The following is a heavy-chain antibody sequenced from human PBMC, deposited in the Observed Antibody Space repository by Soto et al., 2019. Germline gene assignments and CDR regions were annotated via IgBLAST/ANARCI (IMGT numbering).Heavy chain of an antibody. CDR2: IYGTGNM. Sequence: QVQLQESGPGLVKPSQTLSLTCTVSDDSISSGGYYWSWIRQHPGKGLEWIGYIYGTGNMYYKSSLKSRLTFSVDTSKNHFSLKLTSVTAADTAVYYCARGTDTWFFALWGRGTLVTFSS. CDR1: DDSISSGGYY. V-gene: IGHV4-31*03. J-gene: IGHJ2*01. CDR3: ARGTDTWFFAL. D-gene: IGHD3-9*01.